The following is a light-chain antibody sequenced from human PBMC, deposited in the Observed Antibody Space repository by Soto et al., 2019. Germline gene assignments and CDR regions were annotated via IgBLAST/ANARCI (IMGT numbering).Light chain of an antibody. J-gene: IGKJ4*01. Sequence: EIVLTQSPGTLSLSPGERATLSCRASQSVNNRYLAWYQQIPGQAPRLVIFGASSRATGIPDRFIGSGSGTDFSLTISRLEPEDCAVYYCQQHSRSPGVTFGGGTKVEIK. CDR1: QSVNNRY. CDR3: QQHSRSPGVT. CDR2: GAS. V-gene: IGKV3-20*01.